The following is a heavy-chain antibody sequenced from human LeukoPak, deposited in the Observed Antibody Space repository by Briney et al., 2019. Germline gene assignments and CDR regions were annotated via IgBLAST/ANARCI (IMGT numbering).Heavy chain of an antibody. CDR2: IYYSGST. CDR3: ARGGYSYGQKLDY. V-gene: IGHV4-31*03. Sequence: SETLSLTCTVSGGSISSGGYYWSWIRQHPGTGLEWIGYIYYSGSTYYNPSLKSRVTISVDTSKNQFSLKLSSVTAADTAVYYCARGGYSYGQKLDYWGQGTLVTVSS. J-gene: IGHJ4*02. D-gene: IGHD5-18*01. CDR1: GGSISSGGYY.